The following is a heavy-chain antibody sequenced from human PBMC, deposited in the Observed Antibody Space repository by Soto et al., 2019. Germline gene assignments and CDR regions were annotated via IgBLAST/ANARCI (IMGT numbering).Heavy chain of an antibody. V-gene: IGHV4-59*11. CDR1: GGSIRGPY. D-gene: IGHD6-19*01. J-gene: IGHJ4*02. CDR2: VYYTGRT. CDR3: ARSVAVPGXHIDY. Sequence: PSETLSLTCSVSGGSIRGPYWSWIRQSPGKGLEWVGHVYYTGRTNYSPCRRMGVSISVDTSKHEFSLRLSSVTAADTAVYFCARSVAVPGXHIDYWGQGTQVNVSS.